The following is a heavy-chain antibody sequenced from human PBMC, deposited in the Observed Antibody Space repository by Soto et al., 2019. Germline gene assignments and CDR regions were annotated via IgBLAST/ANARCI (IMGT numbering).Heavy chain of an antibody. Sequence: SETLSLTCTVSGGSISSGGYYWSWIRQHPGKGLEWIGYIYYSGSTYYNPSLKSRVTISVDTSKNQFSLKLSSVTAADTAVYYCAADLEPDYDILNGYLPGVNYWGQGTLVTVSS. CDR1: GGSISSGGYY. CDR3: AADLEPDYDILNGYLPGVNY. CDR2: IYYSGST. V-gene: IGHV4-31*03. D-gene: IGHD3-9*01. J-gene: IGHJ4*02.